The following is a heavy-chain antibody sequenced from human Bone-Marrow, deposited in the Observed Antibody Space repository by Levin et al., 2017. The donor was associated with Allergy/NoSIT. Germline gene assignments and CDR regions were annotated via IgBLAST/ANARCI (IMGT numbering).Heavy chain of an antibody. J-gene: IGHJ5*02. CDR2: INPNSGGT. V-gene: IGHV1-2*02. D-gene: IGHD2-2*01. Sequence: ASVKVSCKASGYTFTGYYMHWVRQAPGQGLEWMGWINPNSGGTNYAQKFQGRVTMTRDTSISTAYMELSRLRSDDTAVYYCAREARSVVVPAAILNWFDPWGQGTLVTVSS. CDR1: GYTFTGYY. CDR3: AREARSVVVPAAILNWFDP.